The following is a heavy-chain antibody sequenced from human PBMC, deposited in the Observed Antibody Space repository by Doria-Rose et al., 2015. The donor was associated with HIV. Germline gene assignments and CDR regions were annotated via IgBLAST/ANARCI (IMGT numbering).Heavy chain of an antibody. J-gene: IGHJ4*02. CDR3: AKDRPYRSSWLLGSEY. V-gene: IGHV3-23*01. Sequence: GMSWVRQAPGKGLEWVAAINGDGDTTYYTDSVKGRFTTSRDNSKNTLYMEMGSLRAEDTAVYYCAKDRPYRSSWLLGSEYWGQGILVTVSS. CDR2: INGDGDTT. CDR1: G. D-gene: IGHD6-13*01.